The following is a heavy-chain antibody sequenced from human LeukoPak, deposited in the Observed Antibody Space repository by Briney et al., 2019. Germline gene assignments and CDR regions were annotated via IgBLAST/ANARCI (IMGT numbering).Heavy chain of an antibody. V-gene: IGHV3-30*18. CDR3: AKDQGGYSSGWAQTYYFDY. CDR2: ISYDGSNK. CDR1: GFTFSSYG. J-gene: IGHJ4*02. Sequence: GGSLGLSCAASGFTFSSYGMHWVRQAPGKGLEWVAVISYDGSNKYYADSVKGRFTISRDNSKNTLYLQMNSLRAEDTAVYYCAKDQGGYSSGWAQTYYFDYWGQGTLVTVSS. D-gene: IGHD6-19*01.